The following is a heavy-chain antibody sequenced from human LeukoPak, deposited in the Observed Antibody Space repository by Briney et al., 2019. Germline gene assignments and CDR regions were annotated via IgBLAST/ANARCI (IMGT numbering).Heavy chain of an antibody. CDR3: ASGEFLFQNY. CDR2: ISGSGGST. V-gene: IGHV3-23*01. Sequence: GGSLRLSCAASGFTFSSYGMSWVRQAPGKGLEWVSAISGSGGSTYYADSVKGRFTISRDNSKNTLYLQMNSLRAEDTAVYYCASGEFLFQNYWGQGTLVTVSS. CDR1: GFTFSSYG. J-gene: IGHJ4*02. D-gene: IGHD3-10*01.